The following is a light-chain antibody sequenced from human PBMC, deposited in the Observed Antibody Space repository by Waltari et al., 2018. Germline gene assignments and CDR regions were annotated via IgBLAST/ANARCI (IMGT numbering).Light chain of an antibody. CDR1: QSVRVSH. J-gene: IGKJ1*01. CDR3: QHYGTSLPWT. CDR2: GTS. Sequence: RATQSVRVSHAAQPPHKPRQPPKLLILGTSTRATRIPDRFSVSGSRIQFTLTTSRVEAEDFAVYFCQHYGTSLPWTFGQVTKVEIK. V-gene: IGKV3-20*01.